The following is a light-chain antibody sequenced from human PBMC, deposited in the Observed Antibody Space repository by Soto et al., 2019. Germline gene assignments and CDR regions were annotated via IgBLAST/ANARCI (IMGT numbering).Light chain of an antibody. CDR1: SSDVGGYVY. J-gene: IGLJ2*01. CDR2: EVS. Sequence: QSALTQPASVSGSPGQSITISCTGSSSDVGGYVYVSWYRQHPGKTPKLMIYEVSNRPSGVSNRFSGSKSGNTASLTISGLQTEDEADYYCSSYTFSNTLIFGGGTKVTVL. CDR3: SSYTFSNTLI. V-gene: IGLV2-14*01.